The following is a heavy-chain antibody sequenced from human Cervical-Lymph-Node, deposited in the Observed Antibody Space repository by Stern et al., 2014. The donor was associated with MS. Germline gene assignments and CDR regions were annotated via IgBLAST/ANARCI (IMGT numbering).Heavy chain of an antibody. CDR1: GGTFSSYA. CDR3: ASSPLYYDSSGYYSYFDY. CDR2: ILPIFGPA. J-gene: IGHJ4*02. V-gene: IGHV1-69*01. Sequence: VQLVESGAEVKKPGSSVKVSCKASGGTFSSYAISWVRQAPGHGLEWMGGILPIFGPANYAQKFQGRVTITADESTSTAYMELSSLRSEDTAVYYCASSPLYYDSSGYYSYFDYWGQGTLVTVSS. D-gene: IGHD3-22*01.